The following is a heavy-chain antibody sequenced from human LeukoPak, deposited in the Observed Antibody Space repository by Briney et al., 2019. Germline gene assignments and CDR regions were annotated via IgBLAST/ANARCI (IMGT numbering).Heavy chain of an antibody. V-gene: IGHV3-23*01. D-gene: IGHD6-13*01. CDR3: AKERHEQQLATSLWFDP. J-gene: IGHJ5*02. CDR1: GFTFSSNV. Sequence: PGGSLRLSCVASGFTFSSNVMIWVRQAPGKGLEWVSSIPASGGSTYYADSVKGRFTVSRDNSKNTLYLQMNSLGVEDTAVYYCAKERHEQQLATSLWFDPWGQGTVVTVSS. CDR2: IPASGGST.